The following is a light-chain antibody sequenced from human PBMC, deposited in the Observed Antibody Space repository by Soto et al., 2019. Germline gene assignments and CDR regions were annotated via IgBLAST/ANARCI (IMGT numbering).Light chain of an antibody. CDR1: QGISTY. CDR3: QQLAGFPIT. J-gene: IGKJ5*01. Sequence: EIHLTQSPSFLSASVGDRFTITCRASQGISTYLAWYQQKPGKAPNLLIYTASTLQTGVPSRFSGSAFGTEFTLTISSLQPEDFATYYCQQLAGFPITFGQGTRLAIK. CDR2: TAS. V-gene: IGKV1-9*01.